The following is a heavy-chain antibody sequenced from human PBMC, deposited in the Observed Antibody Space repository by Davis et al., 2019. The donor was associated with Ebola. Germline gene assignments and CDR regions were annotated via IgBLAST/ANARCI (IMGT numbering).Heavy chain of an antibody. V-gene: IGHV4-39*07. J-gene: IGHJ3*01. CDR1: GGSISSSSYY. D-gene: IGHD3-16*01. CDR3: ARLHEGD. Sequence: SETLSLTCSVSGGSISSSSYYWGWIRQPPGKGLEWIGSIYYSGSTDYNPSLKSRVTISVDTSKNLFSLTLSSVTAADTAVYYCARLHEGDWGQGTMVTVSS. CDR2: IYYSGST.